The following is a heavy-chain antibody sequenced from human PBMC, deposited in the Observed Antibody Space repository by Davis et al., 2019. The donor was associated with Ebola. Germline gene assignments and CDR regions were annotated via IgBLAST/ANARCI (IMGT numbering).Heavy chain of an antibody. CDR3: ARDSSGWYGDNWFDP. V-gene: IGHV1-3*01. Sequence: ASVKVSCKASGYIFTSYAMHWVRQAPGQRLEWMGWINAGNGNTKYSQKFQGRVTITRDTSASTAYMDLSSLRSEDTAVYYCARDSSGWYGDNWFDPWGQGTLVTVSS. J-gene: IGHJ5*02. CDR1: GYIFTSYA. D-gene: IGHD6-19*01. CDR2: INAGNGNT.